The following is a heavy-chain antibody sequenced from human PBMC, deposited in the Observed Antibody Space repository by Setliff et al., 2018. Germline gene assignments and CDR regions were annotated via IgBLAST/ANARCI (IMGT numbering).Heavy chain of an antibody. CDR1: GGSISSHY. J-gene: IGHJ5*02. CDR2: ISYTGRT. Sequence: SETLSLTCTVSGGSISSHYWSWIRQPPGKGLEWIGYISYTGRTNFTPSFKSRVTMSVDTSKSQFYLKLSSVTAADTAMYYCAGSAGLFTWFDPWGQGTLVTVSS. CDR3: AGSAGLFTWFDP. V-gene: IGHV4-59*04. D-gene: IGHD3-16*01.